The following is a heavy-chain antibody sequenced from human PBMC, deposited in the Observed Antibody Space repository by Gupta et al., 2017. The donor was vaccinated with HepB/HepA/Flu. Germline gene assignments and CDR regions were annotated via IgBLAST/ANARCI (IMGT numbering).Heavy chain of an antibody. V-gene: IGHV3-21*01. CDR1: GFTFSSDS. CDR3: ARALKYYDSSGTYY. D-gene: IGHD3-22*01. J-gene: IGHJ4*02. CDR2: ISSSSSYI. Sequence: EVQLVESGGGLVKPGGSLRLSCAAPGFTFSSDSLNWVRQAPGKGLEWVSSISSSSSYIYYADSVKGRFTISRDNAKNSLYLQMNSLRAEDTAVYYCARALKYYDSSGTYYWGQGTLVTVSS.